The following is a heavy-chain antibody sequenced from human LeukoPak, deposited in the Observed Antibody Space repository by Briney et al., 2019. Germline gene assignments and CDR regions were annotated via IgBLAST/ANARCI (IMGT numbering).Heavy chain of an antibody. J-gene: IGHJ4*02. Sequence: SETLSLTCAVYGGSFSGYYWSWIRQPPGKGLEWIGEINHSGSTNYNPSLKSRVTISVDTSKNQFSLKVSSVTAADTAVYYCTRDLPYSSGWYVGNWGQGTLVTVSS. D-gene: IGHD6-19*01. CDR3: TRDLPYSSGWYVGN. CDR2: INHSGST. V-gene: IGHV4-34*01. CDR1: GGSFSGYY.